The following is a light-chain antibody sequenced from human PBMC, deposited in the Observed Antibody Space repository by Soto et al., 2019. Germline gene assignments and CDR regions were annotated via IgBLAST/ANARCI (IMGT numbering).Light chain of an antibody. CDR3: AAWDGSLNVYV. J-gene: IGLJ1*01. CDR1: SSSIGSNS. CDR2: TNN. V-gene: IGLV1-44*01. Sequence: QSVLTQPPSASGTPGQRVTISCSGSSSSIGSNSVNWYQQRPRTAPKVLIYTNNQRPSGVPDRFSGSKSGTSASLAISGLQSEDEADYYCAAWDGSLNVYVFGTGTKLTVL.